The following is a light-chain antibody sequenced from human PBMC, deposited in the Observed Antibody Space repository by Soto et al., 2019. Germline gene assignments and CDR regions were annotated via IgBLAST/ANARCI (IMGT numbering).Light chain of an antibody. CDR2: GAS. V-gene: IGKV3-20*01. CDR3: QQYGSSPPYT. J-gene: IGKJ2*01. Sequence: EIVLTQSPGTLSLSPGERATLSCRASQSVSSSYLAWYQQKPGQAPRLFIYGASSRATGIPDRFSGSGSGTDFTLTISRLEPEDFAMYYCQQYGSSPPYTFGQGTKLEIK. CDR1: QSVSSSY.